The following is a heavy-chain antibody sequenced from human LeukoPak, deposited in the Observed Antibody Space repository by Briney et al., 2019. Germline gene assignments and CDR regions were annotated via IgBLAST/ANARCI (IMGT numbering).Heavy chain of an antibody. D-gene: IGHD4-23*01. CDR1: GFTFSNAC. Sequence: GGSLRLSCAASGFTFSNACMSWVRQAPGKGLEWVSVIYSGGSIYYADSVKGRFSISRDKSKNTLYLQMNSLRAEDTAVYYCARPPYGGVDYWGQGTLVTVSS. CDR3: ARPPYGGVDY. J-gene: IGHJ4*02. CDR2: IYSGGSI. V-gene: IGHV3-66*04.